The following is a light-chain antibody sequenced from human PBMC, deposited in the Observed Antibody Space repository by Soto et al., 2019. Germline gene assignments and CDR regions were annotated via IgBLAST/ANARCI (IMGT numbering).Light chain of an antibody. CDR1: QSISSY. CDR2: AAS. Sequence: DIQMTQSPSSLSASVGDRVTITCRANQSISSYLNWYQQKPGKVPKLLIYAASSLQGGVPSRFSGSGSGTDFTLTISSLQPEDFATYYCQQSFSAPWTFGRGTKVDIK. V-gene: IGKV1-39*01. CDR3: QQSFSAPWT. J-gene: IGKJ1*01.